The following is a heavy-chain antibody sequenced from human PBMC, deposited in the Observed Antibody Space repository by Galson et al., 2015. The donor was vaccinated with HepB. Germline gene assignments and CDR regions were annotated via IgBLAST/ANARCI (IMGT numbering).Heavy chain of an antibody. J-gene: IGHJ4*02. CDR3: ASPFCIDSNCYPLWH. CDR2: IYSGGHG. V-gene: IGHV3-53*01. Sequence: SLRLSCAAPGFIVKSSYMSWVRQAPGKGLQWVSTIYSGGHGYYTDSVKGRFSISRDTNKNTIFLQMNNLGADDTAVYYCASPFCIDSNCYPLWHWGQGTLVTVSS. CDR1: GFIVKSSY. D-gene: IGHD2-21*01.